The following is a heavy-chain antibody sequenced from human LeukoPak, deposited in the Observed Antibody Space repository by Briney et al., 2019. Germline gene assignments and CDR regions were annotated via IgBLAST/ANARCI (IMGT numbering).Heavy chain of an antibody. CDR3: ARGRSRPKTPPIAAAGPPHPSYNWFDP. V-gene: IGHV4-30-2*01. Sequence: SETLSLTCAVSGGSISSGGYSWSWIRQPPGKGLEWIGYIYHSGSTNYNPSLKSRVTISVDKSKNQFSLKLSSVTAADTAVYYCARGRSRPKTPPIAAAGPPHPSYNWFDPWGQGTLVTVSS. CDR2: IYHSGST. D-gene: IGHD6-13*01. J-gene: IGHJ5*02. CDR1: GGSISSGGYS.